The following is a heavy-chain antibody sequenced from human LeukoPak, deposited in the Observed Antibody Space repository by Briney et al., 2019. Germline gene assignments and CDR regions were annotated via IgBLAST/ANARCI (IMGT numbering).Heavy chain of an antibody. D-gene: IGHD1-26*01. J-gene: IGHJ4*02. V-gene: IGHV5-51*01. CDR3: ARHRAPLKIVGARKWFFGGIDY. CDR1: GYSFTSYW. CDR2: IYPGDSDT. Sequence: GESPKISCKGSGYSFTSYWIGWVRQMPGKGLEWMGIIYPGDSDTRYSPSFQGQVTISADKSISTAYLQWSSLKASDTAMYYCARHRAPLKIVGARKWFFGGIDYWGQGTLVTVSS.